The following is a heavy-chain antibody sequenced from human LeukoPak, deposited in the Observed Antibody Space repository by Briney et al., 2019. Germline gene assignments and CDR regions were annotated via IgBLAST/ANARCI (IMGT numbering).Heavy chain of an antibody. V-gene: IGHV1-46*01. CDR1: GYTFTRYY. CDR3: GTTCSSSSCGDDH. D-gene: IGHD2-2*01. J-gene: IGHJ4*02. Sequence: ASVKVSCTTSGYTFTRYYMHWMRQTPGQGLEWMGVINCNDGTTRFAQKFQGRLIMTRDTSTATVYMELRRLRPEDMAVYYCGTTCSSSSCGDDHWGQGTQVTVSS. CDR2: INCNDGTT.